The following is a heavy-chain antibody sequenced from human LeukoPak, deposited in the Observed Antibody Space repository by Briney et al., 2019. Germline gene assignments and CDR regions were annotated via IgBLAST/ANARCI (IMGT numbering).Heavy chain of an antibody. CDR2: INPSGGST. V-gene: IGHV1-46*01. Sequence: GASVKVSCKASGYTFTSYYMHWVRQAPGQGLEWMGIINPSGGSTSYAQKLQGRATMTTDTSTSTAYMELRSLRSDDTAVYYCARDPSPYGDYDPYMDVWGKGTTVTISS. D-gene: IGHD4-17*01. CDR3: ARDPSPYGDYDPYMDV. CDR1: GYTFTSYY. J-gene: IGHJ6*03.